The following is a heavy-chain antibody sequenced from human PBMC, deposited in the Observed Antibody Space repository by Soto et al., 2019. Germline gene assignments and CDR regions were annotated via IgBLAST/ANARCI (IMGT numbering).Heavy chain of an antibody. V-gene: IGHV4-34*01. D-gene: IGHD2-15*01. Sequence: SETLSLTCAVYGGSFSGYYWSWIRQPPGKGLEWIGEINHSGSTNYNPYLKSRVPIAVDTSKNQFSLKLSSVTAADTAVYYCARVFLRGGSHYYYYMDVWGKGTTVTVSS. CDR1: GGSFSGYY. J-gene: IGHJ6*03. CDR3: ARVFLRGGSHYYYYMDV. CDR2: INHSGST.